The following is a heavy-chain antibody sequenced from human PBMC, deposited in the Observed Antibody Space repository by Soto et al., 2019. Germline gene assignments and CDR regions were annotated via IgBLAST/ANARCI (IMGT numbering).Heavy chain of an antibody. J-gene: IGHJ5*02. V-gene: IGHV4-59*01. CDR1: GGSISSYY. CDR3: ARGRYSSSWYVFDP. D-gene: IGHD6-13*01. Sequence: QVQLQESGPGLVKPSETLSLTCTVSGGSISSYYWSWIRQPPGKGLEWIGYIYDSGSTNYNPSLTSRVTISVDTSKNQFSLKLSSVTAADTAVYYCARGRYSSSWYVFDPWGQGTLVTVSS. CDR2: IYDSGST.